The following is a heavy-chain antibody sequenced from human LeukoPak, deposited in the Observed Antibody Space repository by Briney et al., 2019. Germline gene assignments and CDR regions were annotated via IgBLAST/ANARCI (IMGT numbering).Heavy chain of an antibody. CDR1: GYTFTNYG. J-gene: IGHJ4*02. Sequence: ASVKVSCKASGYTFTNYGISWVRRAPGQGLEWMGWIDTYNGNTSYAQKVQGRVTMTTDTSTSTAYMELRSLRSDDTAVYYCARDSTLAPDFDYWGQGTRSPSPQ. D-gene: IGHD2-15*01. CDR3: ARDSTLAPDFDY. V-gene: IGHV1-18*01. CDR2: IDTYNGNT.